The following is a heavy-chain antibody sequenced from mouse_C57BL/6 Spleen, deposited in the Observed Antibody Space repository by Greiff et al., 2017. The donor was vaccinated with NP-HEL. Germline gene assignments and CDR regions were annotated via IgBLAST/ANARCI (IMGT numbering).Heavy chain of an antibody. CDR3: ARYPLLDYGSSYYFDY. V-gene: IGHV1-80*01. CDR2: IYPGDGDT. J-gene: IGHJ2*01. CDR1: GYAFSSYW. Sequence: VQLQQSGAELVKPGASVKISCKASGYAFSSYWMNWVKQRPGKGLEWIGQIYPGDGDTNYNGKFKGKATLTADKSSSTAYMQLSSLTSEDSAVYFCARYPLLDYGSSYYFDYWGQGTTLTVSS. D-gene: IGHD1-1*01.